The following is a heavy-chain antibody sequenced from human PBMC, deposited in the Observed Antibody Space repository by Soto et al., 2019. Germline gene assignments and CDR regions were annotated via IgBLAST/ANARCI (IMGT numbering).Heavy chain of an antibody. CDR3: ARVGSSWYAGYYYYMDV. CDR1: GGSISSYY. V-gene: IGHV4-59*01. J-gene: IGHJ6*03. D-gene: IGHD6-13*01. Sequence: SETLSLTCTVSGGSISSYYWSWIRQPPGKGLEWIGYIYYSGSTNYNPSLKSRVTISVDTSKNQFSLKLSSVTAADTAVYYCARVGSSWYAGYYYYMDVWGKGTTVTVSS. CDR2: IYYSGST.